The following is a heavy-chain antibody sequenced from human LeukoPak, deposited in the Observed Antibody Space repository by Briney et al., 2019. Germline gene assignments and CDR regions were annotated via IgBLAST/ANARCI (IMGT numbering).Heavy chain of an antibody. CDR2: IKQDGSEK. CDR1: GFTFGAYY. CDR3: ARMSGIAVAAIWISYFDY. J-gene: IGHJ4*02. V-gene: IGHV3-7*03. Sequence: GESLGLSCAASGFTFGAYYMTWVRQAPGKGLEWVANIKQDGSEKYYVDSVKGRFTISRDNANNSLYLQMNSLRAEDTAVYYCARMSGIAVAAIWISYFDYWGQGTLVTVSS. D-gene: IGHD6-19*01.